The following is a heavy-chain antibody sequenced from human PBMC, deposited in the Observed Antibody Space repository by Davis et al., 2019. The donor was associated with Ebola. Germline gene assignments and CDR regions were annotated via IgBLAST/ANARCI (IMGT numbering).Heavy chain of an antibody. CDR2: IKQDGSEK. J-gene: IGHJ4*02. V-gene: IGHV3-7*01. CDR1: GFTFSSYW. D-gene: IGHD4-17*01. CDR3: AKAKYGDFRVSEY. Sequence: GESLKISCAASGFTFSSYWMSWVRQAPGKGLEWVANIKQDGSEKYYADSVKGRFTISRDNSKNTLYLQMNSLRAEDTAVYYCAKAKYGDFRVSEYWGQGTLVTVSS.